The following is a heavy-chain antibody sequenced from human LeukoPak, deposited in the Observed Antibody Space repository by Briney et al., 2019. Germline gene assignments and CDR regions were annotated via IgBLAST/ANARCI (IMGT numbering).Heavy chain of an antibody. V-gene: IGHV3-23*01. D-gene: IGHD3-22*01. CDR3: AKDRSRITMIVVVPFDY. CDR1: GFTFSSYA. CDR2: ISGSGGST. Sequence: PGGSLRLSCAASGFTFSSYAMSWVRQAPGKGLEWVSAISGSGGSTYYADSVKGRFTISRDNSKNTLYLQMNSLRAEDTAVYYCAKDRSRITMIVVVPFDYWGQGTLVTVSS. J-gene: IGHJ4*02.